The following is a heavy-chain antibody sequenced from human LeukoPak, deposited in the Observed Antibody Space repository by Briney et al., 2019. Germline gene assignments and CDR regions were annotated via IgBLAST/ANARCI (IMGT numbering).Heavy chain of an antibody. D-gene: IGHD5-24*01. CDR2: IYYSGST. J-gene: IGHJ4*02. V-gene: IGHV4-59*01. CDR1: GGSISSYY. Sequence: NPSETLSLTCTVSGGSISSYYWSWIRQPPGKGLEWIGYIYYSGSTNYNPSLKSRVTISVDTSKNQFSLKLSSVTAADTAVYYCARSFRGSSSFDYWGQGTLVTVSS. CDR3: ARSFRGSSSFDY.